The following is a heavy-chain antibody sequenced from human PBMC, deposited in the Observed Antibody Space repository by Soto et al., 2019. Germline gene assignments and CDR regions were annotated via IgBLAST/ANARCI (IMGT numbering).Heavy chain of an antibody. CDR1: GFSLSTSGVG. V-gene: IGHV2-5*02. Sequence: SGPTLVNPTQTLTLTCTFSGFSLSTSGVGVGWIRQPPGKAPEWLALIYWDDDKRYSPSLKSRLTITKDTSKNQVVLTVTNMDPVDTATYYFVHDSSGLYGFDYWGQGTLVTVSS. D-gene: IGHD6-19*01. J-gene: IGHJ4*02. CDR2: IYWDDDK. CDR3: VHDSSGLYGFDY.